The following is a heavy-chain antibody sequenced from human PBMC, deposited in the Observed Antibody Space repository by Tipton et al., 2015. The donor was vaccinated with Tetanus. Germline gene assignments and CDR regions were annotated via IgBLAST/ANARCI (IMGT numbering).Heavy chain of an antibody. CDR1: GFTFSSYG. CDR2: ISYDGSNK. V-gene: IGHV3-30*18. CDR3: AKEGDILTGYLFDY. D-gene: IGHD3-9*01. J-gene: IGHJ4*02. Sequence: SLRLSCAASGFTFSSYGMHWVRQAPGKGLEWVAVISYDGSNKYYADSVKGRFTISRDNSKNTLYLQMNSLRAEDTAVYYCAKEGDILTGYLFDYWGQGTLVTVSS.